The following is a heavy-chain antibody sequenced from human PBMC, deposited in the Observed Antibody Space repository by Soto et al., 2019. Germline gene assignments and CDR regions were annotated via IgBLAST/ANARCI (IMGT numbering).Heavy chain of an antibody. Sequence: EGQLLESGEGLVQPGGSLKLSCAASGFTFSNYAMSWVRQAPGMGLEWVSGIGGSGSNTYYADSVKGRFTISRDNSKNTRFLQMNSLRAEDTAEYYCARVVRYFDTPYGMDLWGQGTTVTVSS. CDR2: IGGSGSNT. D-gene: IGHD3-9*01. CDR3: ARVVRYFDTPYGMDL. J-gene: IGHJ6*02. CDR1: GFTFSNYA. V-gene: IGHV3-23*01.